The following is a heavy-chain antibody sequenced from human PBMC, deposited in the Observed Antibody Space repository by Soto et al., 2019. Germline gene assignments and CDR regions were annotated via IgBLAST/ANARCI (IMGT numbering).Heavy chain of an antibody. V-gene: IGHV4-39*01. CDR3: ASSKFGSGTYDY. CDR2: IYYSGGT. D-gene: IGHD3-10*01. Sequence: SETLSLTCTVSGGSISSSSSYWGWIRQPPGKGLEWIGTIYYSGGTYYNPSLKGRVAISVDTSKNQFSLKLSSVTAADTAVYYCASSKFGSGTYDYWGQGTLVTVSS. CDR1: GGSISSSSSY. J-gene: IGHJ4*02.